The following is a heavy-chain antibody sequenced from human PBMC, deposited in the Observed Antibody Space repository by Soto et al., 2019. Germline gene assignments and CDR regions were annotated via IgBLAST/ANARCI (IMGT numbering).Heavy chain of an antibody. CDR1: GFTFNNYA. Sequence: EVQLLESGGVLVQPGGSLRLSCAASGFTFNNYAMNWVRQAPGKGLEWVSSISGSGGSTYYADSVKGRFTISRDNSKNTLYLQMNSLRAEDTAVYYCAKGALGSSSWYDFDYWGQGTLVTVSS. CDR3: AKGALGSSSWYDFDY. V-gene: IGHV3-23*01. J-gene: IGHJ4*02. D-gene: IGHD6-13*01. CDR2: ISGSGGST.